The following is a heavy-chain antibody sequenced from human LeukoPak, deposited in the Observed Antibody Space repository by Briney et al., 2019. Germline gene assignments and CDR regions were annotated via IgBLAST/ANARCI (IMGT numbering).Heavy chain of an antibody. CDR2: IYPSDSDT. CDR1: GYSFTTYW. V-gene: IGHV5-51*01. D-gene: IGHD5-18*01. Sequence: GESLKISCKGSGYSFTTYWIGWVRQMPGKGLEWMGVIYPSDSDTRYSPSFQGQVTISADKSISTAYLQWGSLKASDTAMYYCARRVGGYTYGLDYWGQGTLVTVSS. J-gene: IGHJ4*02. CDR3: ARRVGGYTYGLDY.